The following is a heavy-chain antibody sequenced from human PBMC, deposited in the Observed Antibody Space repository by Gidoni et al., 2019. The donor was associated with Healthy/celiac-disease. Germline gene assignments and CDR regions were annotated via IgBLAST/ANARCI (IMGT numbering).Heavy chain of an antibody. Sequence: QVQLVESGGGVVQPGRYLRLSCAASGFTFSSYGMHWFRRAPGKGLGGVAVIWYDVSNKYYADSGKGRFTISRDNSKNTLYLQMNSLRAEDTAVYYCARDGRDYGDYVDYFDYWGQGTLVTVSS. CDR3: ARDGRDYGDYVDYFDY. CDR2: IWYDVSNK. V-gene: IGHV3-33*01. D-gene: IGHD4-17*01. J-gene: IGHJ4*02. CDR1: GFTFSSYG.